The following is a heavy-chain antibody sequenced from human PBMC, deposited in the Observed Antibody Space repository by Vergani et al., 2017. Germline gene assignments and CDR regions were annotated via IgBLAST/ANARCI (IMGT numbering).Heavy chain of an antibody. CDR2: IQYYGSDI. CDR3: ANEGSANRIRGWLDH. J-gene: IGHJ4*02. V-gene: IGHV3-30*02. D-gene: IGHD3-10*01. Sequence: QVPLVESGGGVVQPGGSLRLSCVASGFSVSNSGMHWVRPTPGKGLEWVAFIQYYGSDIFYADFVEGRFTITRDNSKNSLYLQMRSLRFDDTAVYYCANEGSANRIRGWLDHLGQGALVTVSS. CDR1: GFSVSNSG.